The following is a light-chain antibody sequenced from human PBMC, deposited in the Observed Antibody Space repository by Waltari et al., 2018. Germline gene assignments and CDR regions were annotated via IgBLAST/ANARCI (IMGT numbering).Light chain of an antibody. CDR3: CSYSGTNSNYV. V-gene: IGLV2-8*01. J-gene: IGLJ1*01. CDR2: DVT. CDR1: SSDVGGFDY. Sequence: QSALTQPPSASGSPGQSVTTSCTGTSSDVGGFDYVSWYQQHPGKTPKLIIYDVTTRPSGVPDRFSGSKSANTAALTVSGLLAEDEADYYCCSYSGTNSNYVFGTGTKVTVL.